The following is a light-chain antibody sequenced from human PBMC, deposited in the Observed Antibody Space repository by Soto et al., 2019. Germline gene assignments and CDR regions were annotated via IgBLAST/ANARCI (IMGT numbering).Light chain of an antibody. CDR3: QQYDNLPFT. Sequence: DIQMTQSPSSLSASVGDSVTITCQASQDISNYLNWFQQKPRKAPKLLIYDASNLETGVTSRFSGSGSGTDFTLTISSLEPEDIATYFCQQYDNLPFTFGPGTKVDIK. CDR1: QDISNY. J-gene: IGKJ3*01. V-gene: IGKV1-33*01. CDR2: DAS.